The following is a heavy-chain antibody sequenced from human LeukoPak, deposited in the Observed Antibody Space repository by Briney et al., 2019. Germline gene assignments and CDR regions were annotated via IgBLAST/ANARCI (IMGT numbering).Heavy chain of an antibody. CDR3: AKGPLRGAAAAIDY. CDR1: GFTFTTYA. J-gene: IGHJ4*02. CDR2: ISYDGRNI. V-gene: IGHV3-30*18. D-gene: IGHD2-2*01. Sequence: GGSLRLSCTASGFTFTTYAMSWVRQAPGKGLEWVAVISYDGRNIHYPDSVKGRYTISRDISTDTLWLQMDSLRTEDTAVYYCAKGPLRGAAAAIDYWGQGTLVTVSS.